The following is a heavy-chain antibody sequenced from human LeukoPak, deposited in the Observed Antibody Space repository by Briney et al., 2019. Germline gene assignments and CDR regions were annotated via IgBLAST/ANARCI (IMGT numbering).Heavy chain of an antibody. CDR1: GGSISSGSHH. D-gene: IGHD4-23*01. J-gene: IGHJ4*02. Sequence: SETLSRTCTVSGGSISSGSHHWGWFRQSPGKGLEWIGSIYDSRTIYYNPSLNSRVTISAVTSKNQFSLQLNSVTAADTAVYYCARHDGRSGGTMGALDSWGQGSLVTVSS. CDR2: IYDSRTI. CDR3: ARHDGRSGGTMGALDS. V-gene: IGHV4-39*01.